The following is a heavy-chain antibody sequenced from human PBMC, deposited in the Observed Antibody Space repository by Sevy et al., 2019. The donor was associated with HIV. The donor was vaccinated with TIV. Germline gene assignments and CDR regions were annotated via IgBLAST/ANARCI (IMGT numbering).Heavy chain of an antibody. Sequence: SETLSLTCTVSGGSISTYYWSWIRQPPGKGLEWIGYIYYTGTTNYNPSLKSRVTISLDTSKNQFSLKLSSLTAADTAVYYWGREGGGGAALLDLWGQGALVTVSS. D-gene: IGHD6-6*01. V-gene: IGHV4-59*01. CDR2: IYYTGTT. J-gene: IGHJ5*02. CDR3: GREGGGGAALLDL. CDR1: GGSISTYY.